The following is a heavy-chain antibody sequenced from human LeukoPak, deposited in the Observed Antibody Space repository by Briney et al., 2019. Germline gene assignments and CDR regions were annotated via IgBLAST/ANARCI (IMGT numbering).Heavy chain of an antibody. V-gene: IGHV3-21*01. J-gene: IGHJ4*02. CDR3: ARDLKYYDSSGFDY. CDR2: ISSSSSYI. Sequence: GGSLRLSCAASGFTFSSYDMNWVRQAPGKGLEWVSCISSSSSYIYYTDSVKGRFTISRDNAKNSLTLQMNSLRAEDTAVYYCARDLKYYDSSGFDYWGQGTLVTVSS. D-gene: IGHD3-22*01. CDR1: GFTFSSYD.